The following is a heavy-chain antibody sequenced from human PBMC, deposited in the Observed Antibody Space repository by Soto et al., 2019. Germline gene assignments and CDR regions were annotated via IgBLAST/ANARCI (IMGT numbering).Heavy chain of an antibody. D-gene: IGHD3-3*01. CDR1: GFTFSSYG. J-gene: IGHJ4*02. Sequence: SLRLSCAASGFTFSSYGMHWVRQAPGKGLEWVAVISYDGSNKYYADSVKGRFTISRDNSKNTLYLQMNSLRAEDTAVYYCAKEYYDFWSGYPDFDYWGQGTLVTVSS. CDR3: AKEYYDFWSGYPDFDY. V-gene: IGHV3-30*18. CDR2: ISYDGSNK.